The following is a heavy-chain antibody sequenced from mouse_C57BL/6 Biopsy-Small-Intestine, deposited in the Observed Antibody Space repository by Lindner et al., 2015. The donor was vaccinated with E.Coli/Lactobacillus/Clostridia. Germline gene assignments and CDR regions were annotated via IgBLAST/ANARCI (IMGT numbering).Heavy chain of an antibody. V-gene: IGHV1-7*01. CDR1: GYTFTTYW. J-gene: IGHJ2*01. Sequence: VQLQESGAELAKPGASVKPSCKASGYTFTTYWMHWVKQRPGQGLEWIGYIYPSSGDSKYNQKFKDKATLTADKSSSTAYMQLSSLTYEDSAVYYCARTVNFAYFDYWGQGTTLTVSS. CDR3: ARTVNFAYFDY. D-gene: IGHD1-1*01. CDR2: IYPSSGDS.